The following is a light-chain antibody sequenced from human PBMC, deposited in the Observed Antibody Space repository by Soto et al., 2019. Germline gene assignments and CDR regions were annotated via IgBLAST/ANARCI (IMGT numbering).Light chain of an antibody. Sequence: DIQMTQSPSTLSASVGDRVTIACRASQSISNWLAWYQQKPGKAPKLLIYDASTLESGVPSRFSGSGSGTEFTLTISSLQPDDFAAYYCQQYNSYWTFGQGTKWIS. J-gene: IGKJ1*01. V-gene: IGKV1-5*01. CDR3: QQYNSYWT. CDR1: QSISNW. CDR2: DAS.